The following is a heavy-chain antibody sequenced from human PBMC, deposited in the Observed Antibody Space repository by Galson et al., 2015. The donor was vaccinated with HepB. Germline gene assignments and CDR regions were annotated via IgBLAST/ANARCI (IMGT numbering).Heavy chain of an antibody. J-gene: IGHJ4*02. Sequence: SVKVSCKASGYTFTSYGISWVRQAPGQGLEWMGWISAYNGNTNYAQKLQGRVTMTTDTSTSTAYMELRSLRSDDTAVYYCARDRGSPLVWFREFSLRGPNDYWGQGTLVTVSS. CDR3: ARDRGSPLVWFREFSLRGPNDY. D-gene: IGHD3-10*01. V-gene: IGHV1-18*01. CDR2: ISAYNGNT. CDR1: GYTFTSYG.